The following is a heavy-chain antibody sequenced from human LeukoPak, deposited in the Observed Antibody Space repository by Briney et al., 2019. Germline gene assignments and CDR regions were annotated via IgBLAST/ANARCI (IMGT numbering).Heavy chain of an antibody. CDR2: ISYDGSNK. D-gene: IGHD6-13*01. CDR1: GFTFSSYG. J-gene: IGHJ3*02. V-gene: IGHV3-30*18. Sequence: GGSLRLSCAASGFTFSSYGMHWVRQAPGKGLEWVAVISYDGSNKYYADSVKGRFTISRDNSKNTLYLQMNSLRAEDTAVYYCAKAFVGAAAGTYFDIWGQGTMVTVSS. CDR3: AKAFVGAAAGTYFDI.